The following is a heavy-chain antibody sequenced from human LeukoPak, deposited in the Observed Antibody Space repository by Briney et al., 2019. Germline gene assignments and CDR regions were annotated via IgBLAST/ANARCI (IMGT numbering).Heavy chain of an antibody. Sequence: ASVKVSCKASGYTFTSYDINWVRQATGQGLEWMGWMNPNSGNTGYAQKFQGRVTITRNTSISTAYMELSSLRSEDTAVYYCARALTSGVLLVRRAFDIWGQGTMVTVSS. CDR3: ARALTSGVLLVRRAFDI. D-gene: IGHD6-13*01. V-gene: IGHV1-8*03. CDR2: MNPNSGNT. CDR1: GYTFTSYD. J-gene: IGHJ3*02.